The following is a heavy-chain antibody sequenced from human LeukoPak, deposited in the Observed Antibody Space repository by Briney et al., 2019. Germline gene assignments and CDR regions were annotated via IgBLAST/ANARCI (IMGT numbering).Heavy chain of an antibody. D-gene: IGHD3-22*01. CDR1: EFTFSSYS. Sequence: PGGSLRLSCAASEFTFSSYSMNWVRQAPGKGLEWVPYITNSGNSKSYADSVKGRFTISRDNTKNSLYLQMNGLRAEDTAVYYCARTRSSGYLTFDHWGQGILVTVSS. CDR3: ARTRSSGYLTFDH. CDR2: ITNSGNSK. V-gene: IGHV3-48*01. J-gene: IGHJ4*02.